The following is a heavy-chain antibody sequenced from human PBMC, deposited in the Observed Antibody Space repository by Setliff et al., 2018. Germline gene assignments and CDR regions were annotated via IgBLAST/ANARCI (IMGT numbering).Heavy chain of an antibody. V-gene: IGHV4-39*07. CDR3: ARAVGGSYRYWGGEVFDY. D-gene: IGHD1-26*01. CDR1: GDSITSGTYY. Sequence: PSETLSLTCTVSGDSITSGTYYWGWVRQPPGKGLEWIGSIYYSGSTYYNPSLRSRVTISVDTSKNQFSLKLSSVTAADTAVYYCARAVGGSYRYWGGEVFDYWGQGTLVTVSS. J-gene: IGHJ4*02. CDR2: IYYSGST.